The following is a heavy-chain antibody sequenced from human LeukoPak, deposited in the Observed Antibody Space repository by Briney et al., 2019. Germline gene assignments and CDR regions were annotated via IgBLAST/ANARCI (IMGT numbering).Heavy chain of an antibody. CDR3: ARDSNYYDSSGYRYYFDY. CDR1: GGSISSYY. D-gene: IGHD3-22*01. CDR2: IYYSGST. V-gene: IGHV4-59*01. J-gene: IGHJ4*02. Sequence: SETLSLXCTVSGGSISSYYWSWIRQPPGKGLEWIGYIYYSGSTNYNPSLKSRVTISVDTSKNQFSLKLSSVTAADTAVYYCARDSNYYDSSGYRYYFDYWGQGTLVTVSS.